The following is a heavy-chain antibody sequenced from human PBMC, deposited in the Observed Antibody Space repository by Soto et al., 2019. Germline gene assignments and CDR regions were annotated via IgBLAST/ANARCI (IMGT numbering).Heavy chain of an antibody. CDR1: GFTFSSYG. V-gene: IGHV3-30*18. CDR3: AKGSREQWLVPDYYYYGMDV. CDR2: ISYDGSNK. Sequence: GGSLRLSCAASGFTFSSYGMHWVRQAPGKGLEWVAVISYDGSNKYYADSVKGRFTISRDNSKNTLYLQMNSLRAEDTAVYYCAKGSREQWLVPDYYYYGMDVWGQGTTVTVSS. D-gene: IGHD6-19*01. J-gene: IGHJ6*02.